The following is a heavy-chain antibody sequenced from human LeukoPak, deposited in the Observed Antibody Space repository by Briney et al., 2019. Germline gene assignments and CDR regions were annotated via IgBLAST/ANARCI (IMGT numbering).Heavy chain of an antibody. D-gene: IGHD2-2*01. V-gene: IGHV1-2*02. CDR2: INPNNGGS. J-gene: IGHJ3*02. Sequence: GASVKVSCEASGYTFTAYYIHWVRQAPGQGLEWMGWINPNNGGSNHAQKFQGRVTLNTDTSITTASMELDRLSSDDTAVYYCACRYCASSNCDNIAFDIWGQGTMVTVSS. CDR3: ACRYCASSNCDNIAFDI. CDR1: GYTFTAYY.